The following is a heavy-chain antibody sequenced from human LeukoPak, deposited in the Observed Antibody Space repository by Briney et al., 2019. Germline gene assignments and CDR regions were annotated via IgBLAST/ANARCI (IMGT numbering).Heavy chain of an antibody. CDR3: ARYSFRPIAVAGGGNFDY. V-gene: IGHV4-61*02. CDR2: IYTSGST. J-gene: IGHJ4*02. Sequence: SETLSLTCSVAGGSISSNTYYWGWIRQPAGKGLEWIGRIYTSGSTNYNPSLKSRVTMSVDTSKNQFSLKLSSVTAADTAVYYCARYSFRPIAVAGGGNFDYWGQGTLVTVSS. CDR1: GGSISSNTYY. D-gene: IGHD6-19*01.